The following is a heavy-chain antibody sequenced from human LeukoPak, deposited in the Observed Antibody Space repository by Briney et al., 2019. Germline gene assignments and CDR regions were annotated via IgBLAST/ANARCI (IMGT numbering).Heavy chain of an antibody. J-gene: IGHJ3*02. CDR1: GGSISSFY. CDR2: LYTGGSA. D-gene: IGHD3-3*01. V-gene: IGHV4-4*07. CDR3: ARDKDFWSGGFDI. Sequence: PSETLSLTCTVSGGSISSFYWSWIRQPAGKGLEWIGRLYTGGSASYNPSLKSRVTISVDTSKNQFSLKLTSVIAADTALYYCARDKDFWSGGFDIWGQGTMVSVSS.